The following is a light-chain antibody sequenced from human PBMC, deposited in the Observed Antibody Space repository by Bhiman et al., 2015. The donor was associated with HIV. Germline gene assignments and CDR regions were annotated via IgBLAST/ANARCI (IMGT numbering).Light chain of an antibody. J-gene: IGLJ2*01. CDR2: ENN. CDR1: TSNIGQNF. V-gene: IGLV1-51*02. CDR3: GSWDNSLSAVV. Sequence: QSVLTQPPSVSAAPGQTVTISCSGSTSNIGQNFLSWFQHVPGTAPKLLIYENNKRASGIPDRFSGSKSGTSGTLDVTGLQTGDEADYYCGSWDNSLSAVVFGGGTRLTVL.